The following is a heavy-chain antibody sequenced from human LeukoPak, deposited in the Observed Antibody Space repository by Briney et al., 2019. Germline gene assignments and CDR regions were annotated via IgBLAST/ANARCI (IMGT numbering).Heavy chain of an antibody. Sequence: PGGSLRLSCAASGFTFSSYSMNWVRQAPGKGLEWVSSISSSNYIYYADSVKGRFTISRDNAKNSLYLQMNSVRAEDTAVYYCARDSSSWYTLDYWGQGTLVTVSS. CDR3: ARDSSSWYTLDY. CDR1: GFTFSSYS. J-gene: IGHJ4*02. V-gene: IGHV3-21*01. CDR2: ISSSNYI. D-gene: IGHD6-13*01.